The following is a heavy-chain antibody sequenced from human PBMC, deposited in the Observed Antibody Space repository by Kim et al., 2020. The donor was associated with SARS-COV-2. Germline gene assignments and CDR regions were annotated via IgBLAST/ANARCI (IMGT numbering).Heavy chain of an antibody. D-gene: IGHD6-13*01. Sequence: ASVKVSCKASGYTFTSYDINWVRQATGQGLEWMGWMNPNSGNTGYAQKFQGRVTMTRNTSISTAYMELSSLRSEDTAVYYCARGDSSSWLPGNYYYYGMDVWGQGTTVTVSS. V-gene: IGHV1-8*01. CDR3: ARGDSSSWLPGNYYYYGMDV. CDR2: MNPNSGNT. CDR1: GYTFTSYD. J-gene: IGHJ6*02.